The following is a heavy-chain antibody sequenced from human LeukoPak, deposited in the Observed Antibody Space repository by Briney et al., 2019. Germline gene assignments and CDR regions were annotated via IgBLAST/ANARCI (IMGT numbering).Heavy chain of an antibody. D-gene: IGHD3-22*01. CDR3: ARGVHVRTYDSNHNRFDP. CDR1: GYPFTSYY. Sequence: GASVKVSCKASGYPFTSYYMHWVRQAPGQGLEWMGMINPSGGSTSYAQKFQGRVTMTRDMSTSTVYMELSSLRSEDTAVYYCARGVHVRTYDSNHNRFDPWGQGTLVTVSS. V-gene: IGHV1-46*01. J-gene: IGHJ5*02. CDR2: INPSGGST.